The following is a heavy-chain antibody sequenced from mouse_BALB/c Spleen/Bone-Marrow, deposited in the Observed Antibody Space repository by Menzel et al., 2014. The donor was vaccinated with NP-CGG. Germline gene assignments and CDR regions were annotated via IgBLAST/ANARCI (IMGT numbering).Heavy chain of an antibody. CDR2: IWAGGST. J-gene: IGHJ4*01. D-gene: IGHD1-1*01. Sequence: VQLQQSGPGLVAPSQSLSITCTVSGFSLTSYGLHWVRQPPGKGLEWLGVIWAGGSTNYNSALMSRLSISKDNSKSQVFLKMNSLQTDDTAMYYCARVPLFRYGSSYGMDYWGQGTSVTVSS. CDR3: ARVPLFRYGSSYGMDY. V-gene: IGHV2-9*02. CDR1: GFSLTSYG.